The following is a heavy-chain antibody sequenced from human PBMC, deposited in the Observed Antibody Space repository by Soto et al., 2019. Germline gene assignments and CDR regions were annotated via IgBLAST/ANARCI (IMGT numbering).Heavy chain of an antibody. D-gene: IGHD1-26*01. V-gene: IGHV4-31*03. CDR2: IYSSGST. J-gene: IGHJ5*02. Sequence: PSETLSLTCTVSGGSISSGGYYWSWIRQHPGKGLEWIGYIYSSGSTFYNPSLKSRVTISVDTSKNQFSLNLNSVTAADTAVYYCARVLWSTVSPTRDSWFAPWGQGALVTVPS. CDR3: ARVLWSTVSPTRDSWFAP. CDR1: GGSISSGGYY.